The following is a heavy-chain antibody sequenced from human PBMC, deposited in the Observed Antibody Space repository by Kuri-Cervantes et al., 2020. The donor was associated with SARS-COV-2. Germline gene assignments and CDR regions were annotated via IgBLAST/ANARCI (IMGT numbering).Heavy chain of an antibody. CDR3: AREGYSSGQDFGS. V-gene: IGHV3-23*01. CDR1: GYIFSNYA. Sequence: GGSLRLSCAASGYIFSNYAMSWVRQAPGKGLEWVSTISHSGSTIHYADSVKGRFTISRDSSKNTLFLRMYSLRGDDTAIYYCAREGYSSGQDFGSWGQGALVTVSS. CDR2: ISHSGSTI. J-gene: IGHJ4*02. D-gene: IGHD6-19*01.